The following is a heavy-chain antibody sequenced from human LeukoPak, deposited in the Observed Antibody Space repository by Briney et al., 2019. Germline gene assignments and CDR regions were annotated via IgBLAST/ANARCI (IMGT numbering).Heavy chain of an antibody. J-gene: IGHJ4*02. D-gene: IGHD2-21*02. CDR2: INQDASEI. Sequence: GGSLRLSCAASGFTFSTYWMNWYRQAPGKGLEWVRNINQDASEINYVDSVRGRFTISRDNAKNSLHLQMNSLRAEDTAVYYCATDRDNSDWQKRFDSWGQGTLVTVSS. CDR3: ATDRDNSDWQKRFDS. V-gene: IGHV3-7*01. CDR1: GFTFSTYW.